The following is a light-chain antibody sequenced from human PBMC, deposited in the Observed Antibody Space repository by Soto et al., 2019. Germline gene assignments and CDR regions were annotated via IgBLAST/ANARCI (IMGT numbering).Light chain of an antibody. CDR2: DVI. CDR1: SSDIGRYNW. J-gene: IGLJ3*02. V-gene: IGLV2-11*01. Sequence: QSALAQPASVSGSPGQSITLSCTGTSSDIGRYNWLSWYQHHPGKAPKLMIYDVILRPSGVPDRFSGSKSDNTASLTISGLQAEDEADYYCCSYAGSFTWVFGGGTKLTVL. CDR3: CSYAGSFTWV.